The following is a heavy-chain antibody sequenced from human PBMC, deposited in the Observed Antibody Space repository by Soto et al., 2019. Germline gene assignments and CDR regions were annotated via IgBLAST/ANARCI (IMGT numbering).Heavy chain of an antibody. CDR1: GYTFTTYW. V-gene: IGHV5-51*01. Sequence: KVSCKASGYTFTTYWIGWVRQTPGKGLERMGIIYPGDSDTRYSPSFQGQVTISADKSISTAYLQWSSLEASDTAMYYCARPPDGGTYFNYWGQGTLVTVSS. J-gene: IGHJ4*02. CDR2: IYPGDSDT. CDR3: ARPPDGGTYFNY. D-gene: IGHD1-26*01.